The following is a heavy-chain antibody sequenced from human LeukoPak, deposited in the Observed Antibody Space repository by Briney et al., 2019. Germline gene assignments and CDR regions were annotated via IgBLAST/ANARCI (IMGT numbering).Heavy chain of an antibody. CDR3: AKGPQQQLVLADY. Sequence: GGSLRLSCAASGFTFSSYGMHWVRQAPGKGLEWVAVISYDGSNKYYADSVKGRFTISRDNSKNTLYLQMNSLRAEDTAVYYCAKGPQQQLVLADYWGQGTLVTVSS. J-gene: IGHJ4*02. CDR1: GFTFSSYG. D-gene: IGHD6-13*01. CDR2: ISYDGSNK. V-gene: IGHV3-30*18.